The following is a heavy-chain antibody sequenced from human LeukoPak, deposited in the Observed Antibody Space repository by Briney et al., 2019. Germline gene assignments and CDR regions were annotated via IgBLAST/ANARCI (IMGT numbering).Heavy chain of an antibody. Sequence: GGSLRLSCAASGFTFSSYAMSWVRQAPGKGLEWVSAISGSGGSTYYADSVKGRFTISRDNSKNTLYLQMNSLRAEDTAVYYCAKDSYYDSSGYYPNTFDYWGQGTLVTVSS. D-gene: IGHD3-22*01. J-gene: IGHJ4*02. CDR2: ISGSGGST. V-gene: IGHV3-23*01. CDR1: GFTFSSYA. CDR3: AKDSYYDSSGYYPNTFDY.